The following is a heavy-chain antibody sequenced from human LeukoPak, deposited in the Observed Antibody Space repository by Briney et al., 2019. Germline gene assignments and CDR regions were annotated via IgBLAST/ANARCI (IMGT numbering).Heavy chain of an antibody. CDR3: ARGRQRAYYYDSSGYPPDY. V-gene: IGHV4-38-2*01. CDR2: IYHSGST. CDR1: GYSISSGYY. J-gene: IGHJ4*02. Sequence: SETLSLTCAVSGYSISSGYYWGWIRQPPGKGLEWIGSIYHSGSTYYNPSLKSRVTISVDTSKNQFSLKLSSVTAADTAVYYCARGRQRAYYYDSSGYPPDYWGQGTLVTVSS. D-gene: IGHD3-22*01.